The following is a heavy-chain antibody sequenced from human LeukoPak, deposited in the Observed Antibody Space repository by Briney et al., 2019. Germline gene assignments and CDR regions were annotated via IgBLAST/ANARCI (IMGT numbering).Heavy chain of an antibody. CDR1: GFTFSSYW. J-gene: IGHJ4*02. D-gene: IGHD3-22*01. CDR3: ARIPRNYYDSSGHFGY. CDR2: IKQDGSEK. V-gene: IGHV3-7*01. Sequence: GGSLRLSCAASGFTFSSYWMSWVRQAPGKGLEWVANIKQDGSEKYYVDSVKGRFTISRDNAKNSLYLQMNSLRAEDTAVYYCARIPRNYYDSSGHFGYWGQGTLVTVSS.